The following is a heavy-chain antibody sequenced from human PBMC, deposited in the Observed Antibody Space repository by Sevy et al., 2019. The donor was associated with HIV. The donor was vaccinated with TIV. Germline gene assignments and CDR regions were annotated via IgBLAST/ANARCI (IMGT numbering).Heavy chain of an antibody. V-gene: IGHV3-30*18. Sequence: GGSLRLSCAASGFTFSTYDIHWVRQAPGKGLEWVAIISYDGNYREYADSVRGRFSMSRDNSKNTVYLQMNGLSIEDTAVYYCAKNRQPGGSYFSRHAMDVWGRGTTVTVSS. D-gene: IGHD3-16*01. J-gene: IGHJ6*02. CDR3: AKNRQPGGSYFSRHAMDV. CDR1: GFTFSTYD. CDR2: ISYDGNYR.